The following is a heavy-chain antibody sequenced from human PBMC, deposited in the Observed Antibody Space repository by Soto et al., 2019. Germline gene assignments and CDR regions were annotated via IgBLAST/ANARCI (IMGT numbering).Heavy chain of an antibody. CDR2: IYYSGSS. CDR3: ARVEGSSYYFRHDC. Sequence: TVSGGSISSGGYYWSWIHQHPGKGLEWIGYIYYSGSSYYNPSLKSRATISIDTSKDQFSLRLGSVTAADTAVYYCARVEGSSYYFRHDCWGRGTLVTVSS. D-gene: IGHD1-26*01. J-gene: IGHJ4*02. CDR1: GGSISSGGYY. V-gene: IGHV4-31*03.